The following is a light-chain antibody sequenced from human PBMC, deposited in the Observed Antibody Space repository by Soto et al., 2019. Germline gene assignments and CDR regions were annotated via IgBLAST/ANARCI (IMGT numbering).Light chain of an antibody. Sequence: QSALTQPASLSGSPGQSITISCTGTSSDIGAYDYVSWFQQHPGKAPKLMISEVNNRPSGVSNRFSGSKSGNTAYLTISGLQVEDEAEYFCCSFTTTSTHVFGTGTKLPVI. CDR2: EVN. CDR1: SSDIGAYDY. CDR3: CSFTTTSTHV. J-gene: IGLJ1*01. V-gene: IGLV2-14*01.